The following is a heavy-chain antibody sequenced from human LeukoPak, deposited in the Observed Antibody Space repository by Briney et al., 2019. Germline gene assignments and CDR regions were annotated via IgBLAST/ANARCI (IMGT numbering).Heavy chain of an antibody. CDR1: AGSMSSYY. CDR3: VRGRVAGGYYFDY. D-gene: IGHD6-19*01. V-gene: IGHV4-59*01. J-gene: IGHJ4*02. Sequence: ASETLSLTCTVSAGSMSSYYWSWVRQPPGKGLEWIGYIYYSGSTNYNPSLKSRVTISLDTSKNQFSLKLDSMTAADTAVYYCVRGRVAGGYYFDYWGQGTLVTVSS. CDR2: IYYSGST.